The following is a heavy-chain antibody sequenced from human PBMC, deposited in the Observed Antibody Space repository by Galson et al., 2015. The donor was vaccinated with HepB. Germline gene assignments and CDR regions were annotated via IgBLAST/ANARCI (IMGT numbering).Heavy chain of an antibody. D-gene: IGHD3-22*01. Sequence: SLRLSCAASGFTFSTHSMHWVRQAPGKGLEWVSGISQSGGATYYADSVKGRFTISRDNSKSTLYLQMNNLRVDDTAVYYCASPLHSTGYRWFDPWGQGTLVTVSS. CDR1: GFTFSTHS. CDR3: ASPLHSTGYRWFDP. V-gene: IGHV3-23*01. CDR2: ISQSGGAT. J-gene: IGHJ5*02.